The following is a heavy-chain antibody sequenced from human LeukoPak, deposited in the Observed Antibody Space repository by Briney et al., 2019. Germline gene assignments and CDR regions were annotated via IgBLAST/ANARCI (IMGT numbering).Heavy chain of an antibody. Sequence: GGSLRLSCAVSGFTFSSYGMHWVRQAPGKGLEWVAVISNNGNNKYYADSVKGRFTISRDNSKNTLYLQMNSLRTEDTALYYCAKSEQLVYYYYGMDVWGQGTTVTASS. V-gene: IGHV3-30*18. CDR1: GFTFSSYG. CDR2: ISNNGNNK. D-gene: IGHD6-13*01. J-gene: IGHJ6*02. CDR3: AKSEQLVYYYYGMDV.